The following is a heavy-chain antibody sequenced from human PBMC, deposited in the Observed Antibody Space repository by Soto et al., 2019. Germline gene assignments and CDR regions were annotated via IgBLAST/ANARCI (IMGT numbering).Heavy chain of an antibody. Sequence: QVQLVESGGGVVQPGRSLRLSCAASGFTFSTHAMHWVRQAPGKGLECVAIVSFDGTNKYHADSVKGRFTISRDNXXXXXYLQXSGXXXXXXXXXXXXXXQTGITTAGGGRIDHWGQGTLVTVSS. J-gene: IGHJ4*02. D-gene: IGHD6-13*01. CDR1: GFTFSTHA. V-gene: IGHV3-30-3*01. CDR2: VSFDGTNK. CDR3: XXXQTGITTAGGGRIDH.